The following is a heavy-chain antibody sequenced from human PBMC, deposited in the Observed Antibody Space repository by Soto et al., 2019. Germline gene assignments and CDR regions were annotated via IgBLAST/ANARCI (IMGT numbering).Heavy chain of an antibody. V-gene: IGHV4-30-4*01. CDR1: GGSISSGDFY. Sequence: SETLSLTCTVSGGSISSGDFYWSWIRQPPGKGLEWIGYIYYSGSTYYNPSLKSRVTISVDTSKNQFSLKLSSVTAADTAVYYCARDRVELLWFGDAFDIWGQGTMVTVSS. CDR2: IYYSGST. D-gene: IGHD3-10*01. CDR3: ARDRVELLWFGDAFDI. J-gene: IGHJ3*02.